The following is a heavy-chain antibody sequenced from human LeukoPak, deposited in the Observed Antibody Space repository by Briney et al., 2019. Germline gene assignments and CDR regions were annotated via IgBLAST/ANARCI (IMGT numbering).Heavy chain of an antibody. D-gene: IGHD5-18*01. J-gene: IGHJ4*02. CDR3: ARQQLQLWYD. V-gene: IGHV3-30*04. Sequence: GRSLRLSCAASGFTFSSYAMHWVRQAPGKGLEWVAVISHDGSNKYYVDSVKGRFTLSRDNAKNSLYLQMNSLRAEDTAVYYCARQQLQLWYDWGQGTLVTVSS. CDR2: ISHDGSNK. CDR1: GFTFSSYA.